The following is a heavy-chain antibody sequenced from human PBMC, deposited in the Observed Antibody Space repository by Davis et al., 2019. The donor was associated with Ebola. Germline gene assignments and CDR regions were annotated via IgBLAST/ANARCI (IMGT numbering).Heavy chain of an antibody. J-gene: IGHJ6*02. CDR2: IGSDTAT. Sequence: PGGSLRLSCAASRVTLSSCAMSWVRQSPGEGLEWVSGIGSDTATHYADSVRGRFTISRDDSKNTLFLQMDSLRAEDTAVYYCVKDLFWWSAADVWGQGTTVTVSS. V-gene: IGHV3-23*01. CDR3: VKDLFWWSAADV. D-gene: IGHD2-8*02. CDR1: RVTLSSCA.